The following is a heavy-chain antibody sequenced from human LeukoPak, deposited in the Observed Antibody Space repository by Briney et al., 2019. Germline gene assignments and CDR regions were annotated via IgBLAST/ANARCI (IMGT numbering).Heavy chain of an antibody. CDR1: GFTVSSNY. V-gene: IGHV3-21*01. CDR2: ISSSSSYI. Sequence: GGSLRLSCAASGFTVSSNYMSWVRQAPGKGLEWVSPISSSSSYIYYADSVKGRFTISRDNAKNSLYLQMNSLRAEDTAVYYCARDPALIWGQGTMVTVSS. J-gene: IGHJ3*02. CDR3: ARDPALI.